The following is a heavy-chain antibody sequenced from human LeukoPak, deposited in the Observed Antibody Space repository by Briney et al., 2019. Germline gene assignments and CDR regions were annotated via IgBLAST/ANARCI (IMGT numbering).Heavy chain of an antibody. J-gene: IGHJ4*02. CDR1: GFTFDDHA. CDR2: ISWNSETI. CDR3: AKDKDAWGSSGWYKFDY. V-gene: IGHV3-9*01. Sequence: GRSLTLSCAASGFTFDDHAMHWVRQAPGKGLEWVAGISWNSETIGYADSVKGRFTISRDNAKNSLYLQMHTLRAEDTALYYCAKDKDAWGSSGWYKFDYWGQGTLVTVFS. D-gene: IGHD6-19*01.